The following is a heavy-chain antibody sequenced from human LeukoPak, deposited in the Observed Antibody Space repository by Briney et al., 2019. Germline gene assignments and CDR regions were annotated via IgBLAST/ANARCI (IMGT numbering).Heavy chain of an antibody. CDR2: ISSSGSII. D-gene: IGHD1-26*01. CDR3: ARDRFSGSYPLDY. J-gene: IGHJ4*02. Sequence: GGSLRLSCAASGFTFSDYYMSWIRQAPGKGLEWVSYISSSGSIIYYADSVKGRFTISRDNAKNSLYLQMNSLRAEDTAVYYCARDRFSGSYPLDYWGQGTLVTVSS. CDR1: GFTFSDYY. V-gene: IGHV3-11*01.